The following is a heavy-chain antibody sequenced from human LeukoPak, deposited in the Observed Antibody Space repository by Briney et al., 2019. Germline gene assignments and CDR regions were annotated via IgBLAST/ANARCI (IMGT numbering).Heavy chain of an antibody. D-gene: IGHD6-13*01. V-gene: IGHV3-11*04. Sequence: GGSLRLSCVASGFTFRDYYINWIRQAPGKGLEWVSYVSSGSSIYYADSVKGRFTISRDNAKNSVYLQMNSLRAEDTAVYYCARESSSSFDYWGQGTLVTVSS. CDR2: VSSGSSI. J-gene: IGHJ4*02. CDR1: GFTFRDYY. CDR3: ARESSSSFDY.